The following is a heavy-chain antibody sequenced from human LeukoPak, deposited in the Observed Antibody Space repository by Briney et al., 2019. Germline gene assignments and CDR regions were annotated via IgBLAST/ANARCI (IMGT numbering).Heavy chain of an antibody. CDR2: ISGSGGST. J-gene: IGHJ4*02. V-gene: IGHV3-23*01. D-gene: IGHD3-22*01. CDR3: AKYGIYNVSSGLTHDY. Sequence: SGGSLRLSCAASGFTFSSYAMSWVRQAPGKGLEWVSAISGSGGSTYYADSVKGRFTISRDNSNNTLYLQMNSLRAENTAEYSCAKYGIYNVSSGLTHDYWGQGTLVTVSS. CDR1: GFTFSSYA.